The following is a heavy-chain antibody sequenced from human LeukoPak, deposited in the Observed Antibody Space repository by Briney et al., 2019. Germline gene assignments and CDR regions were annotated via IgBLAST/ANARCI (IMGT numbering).Heavy chain of an antibody. D-gene: IGHD3-3*01. CDR3: ARDGVYDFWSGYPGYYYYYYGMDV. CDR2: ISSSSSTI. J-gene: IGHJ6*02. Sequence: PGGSLRLSCAASGFTFSSYSMNWVRQAPGKGLEWVSYISSSSSTIYYADSVKGRFTISRDNAKNSLYLQMNSLRAEDTAVYYCARDGVYDFWSGYPGYYYYYYGMDVWGQGTTVTVSS. CDR1: GFTFSSYS. V-gene: IGHV3-48*01.